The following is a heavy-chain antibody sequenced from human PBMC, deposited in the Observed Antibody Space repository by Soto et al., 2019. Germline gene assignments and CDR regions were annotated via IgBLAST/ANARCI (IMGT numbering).Heavy chain of an antibody. Sequence: QVQLVQSGAEVKKPGASVKVSCKASGYTFTSYDINWVRQATGQGLEWMGWMNPNSGNTGYAQKFQGRVTMTRNTSISTAYMKRSSLRSEDTAVYYCARPQEYDSPDAFDIWGQGTMVTVSS. CDR3: ARPQEYDSPDAFDI. CDR2: MNPNSGNT. V-gene: IGHV1-8*01. J-gene: IGHJ3*02. D-gene: IGHD2-15*01. CDR1: GYTFTSYD.